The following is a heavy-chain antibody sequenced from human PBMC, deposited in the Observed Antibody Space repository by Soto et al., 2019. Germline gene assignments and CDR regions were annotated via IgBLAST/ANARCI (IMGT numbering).Heavy chain of an antibody. Sequence: PGASLKISCKGSGYSFTSYWIGWVRQMPGKGLEWMGIIYPGDSDTRYSPSFQGQVTISADKSISTAYLQWSSLKASDTAMYYCARNRTVPAASPYYYSGMDVWGQGTTVTVS. CDR1: GYSFTSYW. D-gene: IGHD2-2*01. CDR2: IYPGDSDT. J-gene: IGHJ6*02. V-gene: IGHV5-51*01. CDR3: ARNRTVPAASPYYYSGMDV.